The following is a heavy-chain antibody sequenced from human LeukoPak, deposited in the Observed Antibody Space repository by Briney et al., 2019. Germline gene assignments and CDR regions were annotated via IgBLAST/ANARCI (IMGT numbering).Heavy chain of an antibody. CDR3: AKSYDFWSGYWSDYYYYGMDV. J-gene: IGHJ6*02. Sequence: GGSLRLSCAASGFTFSSYAMSWVRQAPGKGLEWVSAISGSGGSTYYADSVKGRFTISRDNSKNTLYLQMNSLRAEDTAVYYCAKSYDFWSGYWSDYYYYGMDVWGQGTTVTVSS. D-gene: IGHD3-3*01. CDR1: GFTFSSYA. V-gene: IGHV3-23*01. CDR2: ISGSGGST.